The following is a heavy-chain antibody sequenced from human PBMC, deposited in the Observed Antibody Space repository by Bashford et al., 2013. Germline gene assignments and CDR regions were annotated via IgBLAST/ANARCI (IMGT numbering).Heavy chain of an antibody. D-gene: IGHD1-26*01. CDR3: ARDVGGALDY. V-gene: IGHV3-7*01. Sequence: VRQAPGKGLEWVANIRRDGGDIGYVDSVKGRFTISRDNAKDSVYLQMNSLRGEDTAVYYCARDVGGALDYWGQGTLGHRLL. CDR2: IRRDGGDI. J-gene: IGHJ4*02.